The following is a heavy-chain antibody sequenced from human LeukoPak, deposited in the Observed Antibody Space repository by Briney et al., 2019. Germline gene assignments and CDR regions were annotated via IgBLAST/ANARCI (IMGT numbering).Heavy chain of an antibody. CDR2: ISSSGSFI. Sequence: GGSLRLSCAASGFTFSNYIMSWVRGAPGGGLGGVSSISSSGSFIYYSDSMNCGFIVSRDNDNKELYLQMNSLRADDTAVYYCAGDGYCSGGTCQKAFDIWGQGTMVTISS. CDR3: AGDGYCSGGTCQKAFDI. CDR1: GFTFSNYI. J-gene: IGHJ3*02. V-gene: IGHV3-21*01. D-gene: IGHD2-15*01.